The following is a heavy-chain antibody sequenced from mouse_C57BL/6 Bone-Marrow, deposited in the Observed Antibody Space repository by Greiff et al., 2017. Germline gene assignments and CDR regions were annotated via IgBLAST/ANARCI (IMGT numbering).Heavy chain of an antibody. J-gene: IGHJ4*01. Sequence: VQLQQSGPVLVKPGASVKISCKASGYTFTDYYMNWVKQSHGKSLEWIGDINPNNGGTSYNQKFKGKATLTVDKSSSTAYMELRSLTSEDSAVYYCARWGNYYAMDYWGQGTSVTVSS. CDR3: ARWGNYYAMDY. V-gene: IGHV1-26*01. CDR2: INPNNGGT. CDR1: GYTFTDYY.